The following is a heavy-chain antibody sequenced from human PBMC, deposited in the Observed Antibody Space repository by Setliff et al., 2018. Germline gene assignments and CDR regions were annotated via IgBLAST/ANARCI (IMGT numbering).Heavy chain of an antibody. Sequence: PGESLKISCKASGYIFTNYWIGWVRQMPGKGLEWMGVIYPGDSDTRYSPSFQGQVTISADKSISTAYLQWSSLKASDTAMYYCARTRSDAFDIWGQGTMVTVSS. CDR3: ARTRSDAFDI. CDR2: IYPGDSDT. J-gene: IGHJ3*02. V-gene: IGHV5-51*01. CDR1: GYIFTNYW.